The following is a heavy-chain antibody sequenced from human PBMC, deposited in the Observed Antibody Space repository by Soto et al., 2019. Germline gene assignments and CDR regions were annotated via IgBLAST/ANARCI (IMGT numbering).Heavy chain of an antibody. Sequence: TSETLSLTCTVSDDSLSSGGYYCSWIRQLPGKGLEWIGFIYYSGSTFYNSSLRSRVTMSADASKNQISLKLSSVTAADTAVYYCAKTKTPHVRNGMDVWGQGTTVTV. V-gene: IGHV4-31*03. D-gene: IGHD2-8*01. J-gene: IGHJ6*02. CDR3: AKTKTPHVRNGMDV. CDR1: DDSLSSGGYY. CDR2: IYYSGST.